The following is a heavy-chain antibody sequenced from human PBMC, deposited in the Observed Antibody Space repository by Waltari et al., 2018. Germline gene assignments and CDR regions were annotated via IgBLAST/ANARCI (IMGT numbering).Heavy chain of an antibody. J-gene: IGHJ4*02. CDR2: IYTSGST. D-gene: IGHD3-22*01. Sequence: QVQLQESGPGLVKPSQTLSLTCPVSGGSISSGSYYWSWIRQPAGKGLEWIGRIYTSGSTNYNPSLKSRVTISVDTSKNQFSLKLSSVTAADTAVYYCARGGDYYDSSGYKYWGQGTLVTVSS. CDR1: GGSISSGSYY. V-gene: IGHV4-61*02. CDR3: ARGGDYYDSSGYKY.